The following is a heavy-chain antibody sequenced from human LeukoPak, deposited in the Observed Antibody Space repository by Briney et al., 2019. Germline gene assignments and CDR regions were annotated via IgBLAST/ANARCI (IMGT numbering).Heavy chain of an antibody. CDR1: GFTFSNAW. V-gene: IGHV3-15*01. Sequence: GSLRLSCAASGFTFSNAWMSWVRQAPGKGLEWVGRIKSKIDGGTTDYAAPVKGRFTISRDDSKNTLYLQMNSLKTEDTAVYYCTTAYYDFWSGYYSFWGQGTLVTVSS. CDR3: TTAYYDFWSGYYSF. CDR2: IKSKIDGGTT. D-gene: IGHD3-3*01. J-gene: IGHJ4*02.